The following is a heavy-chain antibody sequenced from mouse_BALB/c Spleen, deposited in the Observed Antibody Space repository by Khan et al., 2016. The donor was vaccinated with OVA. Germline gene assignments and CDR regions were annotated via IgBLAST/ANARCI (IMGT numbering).Heavy chain of an antibody. Sequence: VQLKQSGPGLVKPSQSLSLTCTVTGYSITTDYAWNWIRQFPGNKLEWMGYISYSGSTNYNPSLKSRISITRDTSKNQFFLQLKSVTTEDTARYYCARVYGGDFDYWGQGTTLTVSS. V-gene: IGHV3-2*02. CDR1: GYSITTDYA. CDR2: ISYSGST. CDR3: ARVYGGDFDY. J-gene: IGHJ2*01. D-gene: IGHD1-1*01.